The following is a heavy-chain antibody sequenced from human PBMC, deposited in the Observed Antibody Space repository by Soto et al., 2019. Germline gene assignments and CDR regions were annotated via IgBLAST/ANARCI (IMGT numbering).Heavy chain of an antibody. Sequence: SDTLSLTCAVSGDSISSSNWWSWVRQPPGKGLEWIGEIYHSGSTNYNPSLKSRVTISVDKSKNQFSLKLSSVIAADTAVYYCARVSGSYYYGMDVWGQGTTVT. CDR3: ARVSGSYYYGMDV. CDR2: IYHSGST. D-gene: IGHD1-26*01. V-gene: IGHV4-4*02. J-gene: IGHJ6*02. CDR1: GDSISSSNW.